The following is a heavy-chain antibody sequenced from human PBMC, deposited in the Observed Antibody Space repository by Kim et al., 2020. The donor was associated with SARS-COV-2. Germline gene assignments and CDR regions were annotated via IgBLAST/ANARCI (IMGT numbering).Heavy chain of an antibody. CDR2: INPSGGST. V-gene: IGHV1-46*01. CDR1: GYTFTSYY. CDR3: ARAISGSYYYYGMDV. J-gene: IGHJ6*02. D-gene: IGHD1-26*01. Sequence: ASVKVSCKASGYTFTSYYMHWVRQAPGQGLEWMGIINPSGGSTSYAQKFQGRVTMTRDTSTSTVYMELSSLRSEDTAVYYCARAISGSYYYYGMDVWGQGTTVTVSS.